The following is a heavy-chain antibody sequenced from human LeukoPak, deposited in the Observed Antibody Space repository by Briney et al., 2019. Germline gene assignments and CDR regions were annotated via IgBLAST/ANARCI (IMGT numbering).Heavy chain of an antibody. CDR3: ARDKGDFWSGYQLTRYGMDV. CDR2: INPNSGGT. CDR1: GYTFTGYY. V-gene: IGHV1-2*02. J-gene: IGHJ6*02. D-gene: IGHD3-3*01. Sequence: ASVKVSCKASGYTFTGYYMHWVRQAPGQGLEWMGWINPNSGGTNYAQKFQGRVTMTRDTSISTAYMELSRLRSDDTAVYYCARDKGDFWSGYQLTRYGMDVWGQGTTVTVSS.